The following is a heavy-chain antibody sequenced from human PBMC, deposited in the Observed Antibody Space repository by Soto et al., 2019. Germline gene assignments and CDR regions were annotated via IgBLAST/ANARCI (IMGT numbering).Heavy chain of an antibody. Sequence: EVQLLESGGGLVQPGGSLRLSCAASGFTFSSYAMSWVRQAPGKGLEWVSAISGSGGSTYYADSVKGRFTISRDNSKNTLSLRMNSMRAEDTAVYYCAKVPWEIVLMVYEHWGQGTLVTVSS. J-gene: IGHJ4*02. V-gene: IGHV3-23*01. CDR2: ISGSGGST. CDR3: AKVPWEIVLMVYEH. D-gene: IGHD2-8*01. CDR1: GFTFSSYA.